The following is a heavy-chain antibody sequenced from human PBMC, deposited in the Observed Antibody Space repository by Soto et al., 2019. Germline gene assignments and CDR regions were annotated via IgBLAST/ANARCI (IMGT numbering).Heavy chain of an antibody. Sequence: SVKVSCKASGDTFSSYSISWLRQAPGQGLEWMGGIVPIFGTTVYAPRLQGRVTITADGPTSTSYMELSGLTFEDTAVYYCAANSLGGGSQGDVWGQGTTVTVSS. CDR1: GDTFSSYS. V-gene: IGHV1-69*13. CDR3: AANSLGGGSQGDV. CDR2: IVPIFGTT. J-gene: IGHJ6*02. D-gene: IGHD3-10*01.